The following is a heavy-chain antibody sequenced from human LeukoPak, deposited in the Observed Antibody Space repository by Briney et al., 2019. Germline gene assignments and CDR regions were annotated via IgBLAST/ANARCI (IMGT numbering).Heavy chain of an antibody. J-gene: IGHJ3*02. D-gene: IGHD3-3*01. V-gene: IGHV4-30-2*01. Sequence: PSETLSLTCTVSGGSISSGGYYWSWIRQPPGKGLEWIGYIYHSGSTYYNPSLKSRVTISVDRSKNQFSLKLSSVTAADTAVYYCASNRFGVVSDAFDIWGQGTMVTVSS. CDR3: ASNRFGVVSDAFDI. CDR2: IYHSGST. CDR1: GGSISSGGYY.